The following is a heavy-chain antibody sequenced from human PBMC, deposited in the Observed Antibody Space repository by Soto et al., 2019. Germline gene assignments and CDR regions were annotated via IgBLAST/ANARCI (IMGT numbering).Heavy chain of an antibody. Sequence: QGQLVQSGGEVKKPGASVKVSCKASGYTFSRYGISWVRQAPGQGLEWMGWISGYNGDTNYAQKFQGMVTMTIDTSTTAACMELRGRTSDDTAIYYCEKNGQPPYYYYGLDVWGQGTTVTVSS. J-gene: IGHJ6*02. CDR2: ISGYNGDT. V-gene: IGHV1-18*01. CDR3: EKNGQPPYYYYGLDV. D-gene: IGHD2-8*01. CDR1: GYTFSRYG.